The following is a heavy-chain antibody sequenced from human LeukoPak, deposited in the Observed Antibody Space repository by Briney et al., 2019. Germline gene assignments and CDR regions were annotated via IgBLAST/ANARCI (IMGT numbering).Heavy chain of an antibody. CDR1: GGSISSGGYY. D-gene: IGHD2-2*02. CDR2: IYYSGST. Sequence: KPSETLSLTCTVSGGSISSGGYYWSWIRQHPGKGLEWIGYIYYSGSTYYNPSLKSRVTISGDTSKNQFSLRLSSVTAADTAVYYCARAYCSSTSCYTEGWFDPWGQGTLVTVSS. V-gene: IGHV4-31*03. J-gene: IGHJ5*02. CDR3: ARAYCSSTSCYTEGWFDP.